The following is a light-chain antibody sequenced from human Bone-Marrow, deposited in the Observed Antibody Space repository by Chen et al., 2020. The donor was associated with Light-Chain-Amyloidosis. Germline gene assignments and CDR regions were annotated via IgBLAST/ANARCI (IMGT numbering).Light chain of an antibody. CDR3: QSADSSGTYEVI. CDR2: RDT. J-gene: IGLJ2*01. CDR1: DLPTKY. V-gene: IGLV3-25*03. Sequence: SYELTQPPSVSVSPGQTARITCSGDDLPTKYAYWYQQKPGQAPVLVIHRDTERHAGISERFSGSSSGTTATLTISGVRAEDEADYHCQSADSSGTYEVIFGGGTKLPVL.